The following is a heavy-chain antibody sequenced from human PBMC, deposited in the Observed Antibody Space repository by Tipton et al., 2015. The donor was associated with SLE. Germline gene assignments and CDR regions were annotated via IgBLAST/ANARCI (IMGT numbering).Heavy chain of an antibody. D-gene: IGHD6-6*01. CDR1: GGTFSNYA. CDR2: IIPIFGTI. V-gene: IGHV1-69*01. CDR3: ARDNQASRDPVDYFQGMDG. Sequence: QLVQSGAEVKKPGSSVKVSCKTSGGTFSNYAISWVRQAPGQGLEWMGGIIPIFGTIYYAQKFQGRVTITADESTGTAYMELSSLRSEDTAVYYCARDNQASRDPVDYFQGMDGWGQGTTVAL. J-gene: IGHJ6*02.